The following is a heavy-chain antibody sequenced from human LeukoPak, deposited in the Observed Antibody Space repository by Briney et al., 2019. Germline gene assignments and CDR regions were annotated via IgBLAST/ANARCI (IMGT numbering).Heavy chain of an antibody. CDR1: GYTFTSYG. CDR2: INAGNGNT. CDR3: ARGSYDFWSGYVYNWFDP. D-gene: IGHD3-3*01. Sequence: ASVKVSCKASGYTFTSYGISWVRQAPGQGLEWMGWINAGNGNTKYSQKFQGRVTITRDTSASTAYMELSSLRSEDTAVYYCARGSYDFWSGYVYNWFDPWGQGTLVTVSS. J-gene: IGHJ5*02. V-gene: IGHV1-3*01.